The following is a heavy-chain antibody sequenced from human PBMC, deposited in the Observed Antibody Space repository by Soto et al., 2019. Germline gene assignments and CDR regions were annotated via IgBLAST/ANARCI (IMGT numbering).Heavy chain of an antibody. CDR2: TYYRSKWYN. CDR3: ARDREDGSGSYGYYYYGMDV. Sequence: SQTLSLTCAISGDSVSSNSAAWNWIRQSPSRGLEWLGRTYYRSKWYNDYAVSVKSRITINPDTSKNQFSLQLNSVTPEDTAVYYCARDREDGSGSYGYYYYGMDVWDQGTTVTVSS. CDR1: GDSVSSNSAA. V-gene: IGHV6-1*01. D-gene: IGHD3-10*01. J-gene: IGHJ6*02.